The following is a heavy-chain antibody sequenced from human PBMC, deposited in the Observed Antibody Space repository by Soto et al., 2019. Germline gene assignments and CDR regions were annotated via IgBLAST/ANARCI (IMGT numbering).Heavy chain of an antibody. J-gene: IGHJ3*02. CDR3: ARENPLVGATGVNDAFDI. V-gene: IGHV3-48*04. CDR2: ISSSSSTI. CDR1: GFTFSSYS. Sequence: GGSLRLSCAASGFTFSSYSMNWVRQAPGKGLEWVSYISSSSSTIYYADSVKGRFTISRDNAKNSLYLQMNSLRAEDTAVYYCARENPLVGATGVNDAFDIWGQGTMVTVSS. D-gene: IGHD1-26*01.